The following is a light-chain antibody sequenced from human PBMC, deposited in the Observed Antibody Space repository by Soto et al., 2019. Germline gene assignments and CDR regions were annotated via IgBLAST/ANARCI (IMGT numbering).Light chain of an antibody. CDR1: DSNIGSNT. CDR2: ANF. CDR3: AVWDDGLSGWV. J-gene: IGLJ2*01. Sequence: QSVLTQAPSASGTPGQSVTISCSGSDSNIGSNTVNWYQQLPGMAPKLLIYANFQRSSGVPDRFSASKSGTSASLAISGLQPEDEAHYYCAVWDDGLSGWVFGGGTKLTVL. V-gene: IGLV1-44*01.